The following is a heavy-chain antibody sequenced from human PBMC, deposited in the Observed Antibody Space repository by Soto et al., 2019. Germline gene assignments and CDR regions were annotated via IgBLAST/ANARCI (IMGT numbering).Heavy chain of an antibody. D-gene: IGHD6-6*01. J-gene: IGHJ4*02. CDR2: SRNKPASYTT. Sequence: EVQLVESGGGLVQPGGSLRLFCAASGFSISDHYMDWVRQAPGKGLEWVGRSRNKPASYTTEYAAAVKGRFTISRDDSKNSLYLQMNSLKTEDTAVYFCARSQARSTDYWGQGTLVTVSS. CDR1: GFSISDHY. CDR3: ARSQARSTDY. V-gene: IGHV3-72*01.